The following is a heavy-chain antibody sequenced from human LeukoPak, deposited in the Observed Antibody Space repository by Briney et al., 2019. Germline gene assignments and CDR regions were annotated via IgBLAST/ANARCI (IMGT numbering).Heavy chain of an antibody. V-gene: IGHV4-34*01. CDR3: ATVDFWSGYYNY. CDR1: GGSFSGYY. Sequence: SETLSLTCAVSGGSFSGYYWTWIRQPPGKGLEWIGEINHSGSANYNPSLKSRVTISVDTSKNQFSLKLSSVTAADTAVYYCATVDFWSGYYNYWGQGTLVTVSS. D-gene: IGHD3-3*01. CDR2: INHSGSA. J-gene: IGHJ4*02.